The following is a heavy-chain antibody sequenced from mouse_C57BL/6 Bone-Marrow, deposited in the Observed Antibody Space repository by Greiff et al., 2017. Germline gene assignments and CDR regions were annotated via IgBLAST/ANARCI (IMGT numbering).Heavy chain of an antibody. CDR2: IDPEIGDT. V-gene: IGHV14-4*01. CDR1: GSNIKDDY. D-gene: IGHD2-1*01. J-gene: IGHJ2*01. Sequence: EVQLQQSGAELVRPGASVKLSCTASGSNIKDDYIHWVKQRPEQGLEWIGWIDPEIGDTAYASKFQGKATITADTSSHTAYLQLSSLTSEDTAVYYCSSFNGNYFDFWGQGTPLTVAS. CDR3: SSFNGNYFDF.